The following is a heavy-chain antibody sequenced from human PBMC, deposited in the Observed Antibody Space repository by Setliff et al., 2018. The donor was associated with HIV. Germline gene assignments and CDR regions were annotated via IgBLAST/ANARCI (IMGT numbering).Heavy chain of an antibody. CDR2: FYQSGNI. CDR1: GYSISSDYF. D-gene: IGHD3-16*01. J-gene: IGHJ3*01. CDR3: ARGGRSWFQNFHGAFDV. Sequence: PSETLSLTCAVSGYSISSDYFWGWIRQSPGKGLEWIGSFYQSGNIYYNPSLKSRATISVDTSKNQFSLRLTSVTAADTAVYYCARGGRSWFQNFHGAFDVWGQGTMVTVSS. V-gene: IGHV4-38-2*01.